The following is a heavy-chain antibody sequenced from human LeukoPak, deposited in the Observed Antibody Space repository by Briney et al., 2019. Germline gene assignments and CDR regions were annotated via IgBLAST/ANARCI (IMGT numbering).Heavy chain of an antibody. V-gene: IGHV4-59*01. CDR3: ARMRMGRLMRSYYYMDV. Sequence: SETLSLTCTVSGVSISSYYWSWIRQPPGKGLEWIGYIYYSGSTNYNPSLKSRVTISVDTSKNQFSLKLSSVTAADTAVYYCARMRMGRLMRSYYYMDVWGKGTTVTVSS. J-gene: IGHJ6*03. D-gene: IGHD2-8*01. CDR1: GVSISSYY. CDR2: IYYSGST.